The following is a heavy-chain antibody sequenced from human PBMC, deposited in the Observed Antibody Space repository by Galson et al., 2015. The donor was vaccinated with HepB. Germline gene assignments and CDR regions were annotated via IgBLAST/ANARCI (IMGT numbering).Heavy chain of an antibody. CDR2: ISGSDDST. V-gene: IGHV3-23*01. D-gene: IGHD3-10*01. CDR1: GFTFSSYA. J-gene: IGHJ6*02. CDR3: AKPVNQGYYGSGSYYDYYYYYGLDV. Sequence: SLRLSCAASGFTFSSYAMTWVRQAPGKGLEWVSAISGSDDSTYYADSVKGRFTISRDNSKNTLYLQLNSLRAEDTALYYCAKPVNQGYYGSGSYYDYYYYYGLDVWGQGTTVTVSS.